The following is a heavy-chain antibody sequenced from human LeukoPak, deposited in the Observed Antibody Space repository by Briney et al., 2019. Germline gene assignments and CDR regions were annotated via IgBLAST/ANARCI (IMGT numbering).Heavy chain of an antibody. CDR1: GFTFDDYA. D-gene: IGHD2-15*01. CDR2: ISWNSGSI. Sequence: GGSLRLSCAASGFTFDDYAMHWVRQAPGKGLEWVSGISWNSGSIGYADSVKGRFTISRDNAKNSLYLQMNSLRAEDTAVYYCGSSQYYYYYMDVWGKGTTVTVSS. V-gene: IGHV3-9*01. CDR3: GSSQYYYYYMDV. J-gene: IGHJ6*03.